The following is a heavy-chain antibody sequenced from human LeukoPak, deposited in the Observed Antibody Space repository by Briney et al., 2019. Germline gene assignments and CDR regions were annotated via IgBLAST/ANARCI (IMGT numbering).Heavy chain of an antibody. CDR3: ARNARVVVATEPENDY. V-gene: IGHV3-7*01. Sequence: GGSLRLSCAASGLTFSSYWMSWVRQAPGKGLEWVANIKQDGSEKYYVDPVKGRFTISRDNAKNSLYLQMNSLRAEDTAVYYCARNARVVVATEPENDYWGQGTLVTVSS. CDR1: GLTFSSYW. D-gene: IGHD2-15*01. J-gene: IGHJ4*02. CDR2: IKQDGSEK.